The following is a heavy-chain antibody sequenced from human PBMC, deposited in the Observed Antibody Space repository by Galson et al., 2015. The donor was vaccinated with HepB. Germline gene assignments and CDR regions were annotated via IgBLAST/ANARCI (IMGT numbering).Heavy chain of an antibody. V-gene: IGHV1-69*06. Sequence: SGKVSCKASGGTFSSYAISWVRQAPGQGLEWMGGIIPIFGTANYAQKFQGRVTITADKSTSTAYMELSSLRSEDTAGYYCARGNSSSWVYYYYYGMDVWGQGTTVTVSS. CDR2: IIPIFGTA. J-gene: IGHJ6*02. CDR3: ARGNSSSWVYYYYYGMDV. CDR1: GGTFSSYA. D-gene: IGHD6-13*01.